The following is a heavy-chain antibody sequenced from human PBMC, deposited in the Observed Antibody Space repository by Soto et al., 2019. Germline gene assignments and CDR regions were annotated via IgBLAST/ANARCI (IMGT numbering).Heavy chain of an antibody. D-gene: IGHD6-19*01. J-gene: IGHJ4*02. CDR1: GFTFSSYA. V-gene: IGHV3-23*01. CDR3: AKVPGIAVAGTPPTGFDY. Sequence: EVQLLESGGGLVQPGRSLRLSCAASGFTFSSYAMSWVRQAPGKGLEWVSAISGSGGSTYYADSVKGRFTISRDNSKNTLYLQMNSLRAEDTAVYYCAKVPGIAVAGTPPTGFDYWGQGTLVTVSS. CDR2: ISGSGGST.